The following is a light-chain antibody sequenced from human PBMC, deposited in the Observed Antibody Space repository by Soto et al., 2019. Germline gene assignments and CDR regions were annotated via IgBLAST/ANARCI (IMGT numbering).Light chain of an antibody. J-gene: IGKJ2*01. CDR3: QQSYRTPYT. CDR2: AAS. V-gene: IGKV1-39*01. Sequence: DTQMTQSPSSLSASIGDRVTITCRANQSSSNYLNWYQQKPGKAPKLLIYAASSLQTGVPSRFSGSGSGTDFILTISSLQPEDFATYHCQQSYRTPYTFGQGTKLEIK. CDR1: QSSSNY.